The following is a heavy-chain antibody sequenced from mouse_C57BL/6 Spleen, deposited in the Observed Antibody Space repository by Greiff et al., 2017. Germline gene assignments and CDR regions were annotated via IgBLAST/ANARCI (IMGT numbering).Heavy chain of an antibody. CDR1: GYTFTGSW. CDR2: FLPGSVST. V-gene: IGHV1-9*01. J-gene: IGHJ3*01. CDR3: ARGNLTPAWFAY. Sequence: QVQLQQSGAELLKPGASEKLSCKATGYTFTGSWIEWVKQRPGRGIERIGEFLPGSVSTNYNEKFKGKATFPADTSSNTAYMQLSSLTTADSAIYYCARGNLTPAWFAYWGQGTLVTVSA.